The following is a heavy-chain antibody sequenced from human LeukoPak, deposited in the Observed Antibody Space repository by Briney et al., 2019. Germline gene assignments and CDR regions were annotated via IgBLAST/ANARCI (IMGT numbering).Heavy chain of an antibody. J-gene: IGHJ3*01. CDR3: ARGPLSRRRAFDL. Sequence: PGGSLRLSCAASGFTVSTNYMSWVRQAPGKGLEWVSVIYSDGSTYYTDSVKGRFTISRDNSKSTLFLRMSSLRVEDTAVYYCARGPLSRRRAFDLWGQGTVVTVSS. CDR1: GFTVSTNY. CDR2: IYSDGST. V-gene: IGHV3-53*01.